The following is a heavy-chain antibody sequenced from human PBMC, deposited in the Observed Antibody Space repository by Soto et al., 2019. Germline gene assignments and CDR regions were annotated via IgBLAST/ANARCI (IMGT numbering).Heavy chain of an antibody. J-gene: IGHJ3*02. CDR3: ARDWMVRGGDAFDI. Sequence: QVQLVESGGGVVQPGRSLRLSCAASGFTFSSYGMHWVRQAPGKGLEWVAVIWYDGSNKYYADSVKGRFTISRDNSKNTLYLQMNSLSAEDTAVYYCARDWMVRGGDAFDIWGQGTMVTVSS. CDR2: IWYDGSNK. V-gene: IGHV3-33*01. D-gene: IGHD3-10*01. CDR1: GFTFSSYG.